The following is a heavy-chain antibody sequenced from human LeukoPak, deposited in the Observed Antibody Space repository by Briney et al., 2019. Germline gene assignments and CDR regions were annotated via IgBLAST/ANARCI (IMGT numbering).Heavy chain of an antibody. CDR3: ARNRGDQ. D-gene: IGHD1/OR15-1a*01. J-gene: IGHJ4*02. V-gene: IGHV3-48*02. Sequence: GGSLRLSCAASGFTFSNYWMHWVRQAPGKGLEGVSYISSNSYTIYYADPEKGRFTISRDSVKNSLDLQLHSLRDDDTAMYFCARNRGDQWGQGTLVTVSS. CDR2: ISSNSYTI. CDR1: GFTFSNYW.